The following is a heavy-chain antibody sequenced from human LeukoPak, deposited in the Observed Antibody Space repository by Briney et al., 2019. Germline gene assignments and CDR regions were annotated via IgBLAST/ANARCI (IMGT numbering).Heavy chain of an antibody. CDR1: GFTLSNAY. Sequence: PGGSLRLSRAGSGFTLSNAYMNWVRQAPGKGLEWVGRIESKTDGGTTNYAAPVKGRFTISSDESKNTLYLQMNSLHTEDTAVYYCSRAYSTGWLGINDYWGQGALVTVSS. CDR3: SRAYSTGWLGINDY. CDR2: IESKTDGGTT. D-gene: IGHD6-19*01. V-gene: IGHV3-15*04. J-gene: IGHJ4*02.